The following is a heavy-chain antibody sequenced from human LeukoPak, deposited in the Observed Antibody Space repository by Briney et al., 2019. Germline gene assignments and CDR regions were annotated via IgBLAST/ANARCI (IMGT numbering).Heavy chain of an antibody. CDR1: GGSISSSSYY. Sequence: PSETLSLTCTVSGGSISSSSYYWGWIRQPPGKGLEGIGSIYYSGSTYYNPSLKSRVTISVDTSKNQFSLKLSSVTAADTAVYYCAGTHDYVDEWGQGTLVTVSS. V-gene: IGHV4-39*01. CDR3: AGTHDYVDE. CDR2: IYYSGST. J-gene: IGHJ4*02.